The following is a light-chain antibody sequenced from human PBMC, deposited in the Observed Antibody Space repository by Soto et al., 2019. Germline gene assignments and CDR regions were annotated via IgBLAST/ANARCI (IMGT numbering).Light chain of an antibody. J-gene: IGLJ2*01. V-gene: IGLV2-14*01. CDR3: SSYTSSNTLV. CDR1: SSDVGGYNY. Sequence: QSALTQPASVSGSPGQSITISCTGTSSDVGGYNYVSWYQQHPGKVPKLIIYEVSNRPSGVSNRFSASKSDNTASLTISGLQAEDEADYYCSSYTSSNTLVFGEGTKVTVL. CDR2: EVS.